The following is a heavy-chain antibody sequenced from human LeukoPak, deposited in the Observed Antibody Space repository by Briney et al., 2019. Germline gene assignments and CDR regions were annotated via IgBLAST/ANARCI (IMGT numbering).Heavy chain of an antibody. CDR2: ISYDGSNK. J-gene: IGHJ4*02. V-gene: IGHV3-30*18. CDR3: AKEGRRYFDY. CDR1: GFTFSRYG. Sequence: GRSLRLSCAATGFTFSRYGMDWVRQAPGKGLEWVAQISYDGSNKNYGDSVKGRFTIARDNTKNTLFLQMNSLRGEDTAVYYCAKEGRRYFDYWGQGNLVTVST.